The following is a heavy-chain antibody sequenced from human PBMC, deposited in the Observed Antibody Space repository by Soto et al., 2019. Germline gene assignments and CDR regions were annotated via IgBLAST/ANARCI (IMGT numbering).Heavy chain of an antibody. CDR3: ARPRDYGDFDAFDI. D-gene: IGHD4-17*01. CDR1: GGSISSYD. Sequence: PSETLCLTCTVSGGSISSYDWSWIRHPPGKGLEWIGYIYYSGSTYYNPSFQGRVTISVDKSVNTAYLQWSALRASDTGMYYCARPRDYGDFDAFDIWGQGTMVTVSS. J-gene: IGHJ3*02. V-gene: IGHV4-59*12. CDR2: IYYSGST.